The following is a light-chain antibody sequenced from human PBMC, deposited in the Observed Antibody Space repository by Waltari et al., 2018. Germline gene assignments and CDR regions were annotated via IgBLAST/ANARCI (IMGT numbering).Light chain of an antibody. V-gene: IGLV2-14*03. Sequence: SALTQPASVSGSPGQSITISCTGTGSHVGSYVHVSWYQQHPGKGPKLMIFDVSNRPSGVSNRFSGSKSGNTASLTISGLQAEDEADYYCSSYTSSGTVIFGGGTKLTVL. J-gene: IGLJ2*01. CDR3: SSYTSSGTVI. CDR2: DVS. CDR1: GSHVGSYVH.